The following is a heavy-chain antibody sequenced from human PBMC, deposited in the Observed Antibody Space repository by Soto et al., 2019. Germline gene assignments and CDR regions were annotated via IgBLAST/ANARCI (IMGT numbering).Heavy chain of an antibody. Sequence: RPPVKVSCKASGYTFTGYYMHWVRQAPRQGLEWMGWINPNSGGTNYAQKFQGWVTMTRDTSISTAYMELSRLRSDDTAVYYCARGQGRVYNPPQCDYWAQGTLVTVSS. D-gene: IGHD1-20*01. J-gene: IGHJ4*02. V-gene: IGHV1-2*04. CDR3: ARGQGRVYNPPQCDY. CDR2: INPNSGGT. CDR1: GYTFTGYY.